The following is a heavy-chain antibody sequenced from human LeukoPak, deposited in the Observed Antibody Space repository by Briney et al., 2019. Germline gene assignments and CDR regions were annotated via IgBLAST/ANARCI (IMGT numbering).Heavy chain of an antibody. Sequence: SETLSLTCTVSGGSISSGSYYWGWIRQPPGMGLEWIGSIYYSGTTYYNPSLKSRVTISVDTSKNQFSLKLSSVTAADTAVYYCARRTSSSGAFDYWGQGTLVTVSS. CDR1: GGSISSGSYY. J-gene: IGHJ4*02. D-gene: IGHD6-6*01. CDR3: ARRTSSSGAFDY. V-gene: IGHV4-39*01. CDR2: IYYSGTT.